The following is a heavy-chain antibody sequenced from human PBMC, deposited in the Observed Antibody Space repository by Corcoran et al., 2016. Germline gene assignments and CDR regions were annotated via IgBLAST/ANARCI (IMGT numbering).Heavy chain of an antibody. CDR3: ARGQLAGTRPLFDY. D-gene: IGHD6-19*01. V-gene: IGHV4-59*01. Sequence: QVQLQESGPGLVKPSETLSLTCTVSGGSISSYYWSRIRQPPGKGLEWIGYIYYSGSTNYNPSLKSRVTISVDTSKNQFSLKLSSVPAADTAVYYCARGQLAGTRPLFDYWGQGTLVTVSS. CDR2: IYYSGST. J-gene: IGHJ4*02. CDR1: GGSISSYY.